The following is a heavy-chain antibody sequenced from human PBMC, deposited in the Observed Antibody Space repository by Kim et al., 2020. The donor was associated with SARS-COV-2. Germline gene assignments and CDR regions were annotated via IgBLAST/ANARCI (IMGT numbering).Heavy chain of an antibody. CDR3: ARGGYSYGRGGRVDYYYYGMDV. V-gene: IGHV1-69*13. CDR1: GGTFSSYA. CDR2: IIPIFGTA. Sequence: SVKVSCKASGGTFSSYAISWVRQAPGQGLEWMGGIIPIFGTANYAQKFQGRVTITADESTSTAYMELSSLRSEDTAVYYCARGGYSYGRGGRVDYYYYGMDVWGQGTTVTVSS. J-gene: IGHJ6*02. D-gene: IGHD5-18*01.